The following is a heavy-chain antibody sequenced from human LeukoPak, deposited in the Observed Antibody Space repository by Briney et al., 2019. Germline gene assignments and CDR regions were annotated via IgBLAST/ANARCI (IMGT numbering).Heavy chain of an antibody. J-gene: IGHJ4*02. D-gene: IGHD6-13*01. CDR1: GFTFSDYY. CDR3: ARKEYSSSWYAIDY. V-gene: IGHV3-11*01. Sequence: PGGSLRLSCAASGFTFSDYYMSWIRQAPGEGLEWLSYISSSGYTIYYADSVKGRFTISRDNAKNSLYLQMNSLRAEDAAVYYCARKEYSSSWYAIDYWGQGTLVTVSS. CDR2: ISSSGYTI.